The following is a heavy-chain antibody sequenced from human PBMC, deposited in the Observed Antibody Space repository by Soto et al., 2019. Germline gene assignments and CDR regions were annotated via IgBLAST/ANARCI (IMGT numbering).Heavy chain of an antibody. CDR2: VYFSGST. Sequence: PSETLSLTCSVSGGSMNGYYCSWIRQTPGQGLEWLGFVYFSGSTRYSPSLMSRLTISLDKSKRQFSMSLSSVTAADTAVYYCARSVATPGTNIDFWGQGTLVTVSS. CDR3: ARSVATPGTNIDF. V-gene: IGHV4-4*09. CDR1: GGSMNGYY. J-gene: IGHJ4*02. D-gene: IGHD6-13*01.